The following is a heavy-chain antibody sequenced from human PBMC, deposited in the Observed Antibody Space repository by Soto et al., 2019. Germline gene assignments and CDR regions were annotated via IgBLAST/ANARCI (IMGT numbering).Heavy chain of an antibody. CDR2: FYNSGST. D-gene: IGHD6-13*01. CDR3: ARAVASAGRDWYFDL. J-gene: IGHJ2*01. V-gene: IGHV4-31*03. Sequence: QVQLQESGPGLVKPSQTLSLICTVSGGSISSGDYYWTWIRQHPGKGLEWIGYFYNSGSTHHNPSLKSRVILSLDLSKNQFSLKLSSVTAADTAVYYCARAVASAGRDWYFDLWGRGTLVTVSS. CDR1: GGSISSGDYY.